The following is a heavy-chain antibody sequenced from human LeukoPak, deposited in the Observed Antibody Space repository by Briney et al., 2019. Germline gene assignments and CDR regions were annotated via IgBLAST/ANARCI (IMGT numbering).Heavy chain of an antibody. J-gene: IGHJ4*02. CDR3: ARGDSSGWTIDY. V-gene: IGHV4-59*08. D-gene: IGHD6-19*01. Sequence: PSETLSLTCTVSGGSISSYYWSWIRQPPWKELEWIGYIYYSGSTNYNPSLKSRVTISVDTSKNQFSLKLSSVTAADTAVYYCARGDSSGWTIDYWGQGTLVTVSS. CDR1: GGSISSYY. CDR2: IYYSGST.